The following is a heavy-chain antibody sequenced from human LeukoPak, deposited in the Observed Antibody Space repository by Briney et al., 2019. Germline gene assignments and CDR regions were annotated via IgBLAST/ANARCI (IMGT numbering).Heavy chain of an antibody. J-gene: IGHJ4*02. CDR3: ARDREQLSD. CDR2: ISSSSSSR. D-gene: IGHD6-6*01. V-gene: IGHV3-48*02. CDR1: GFTFSRYS. Sequence: GGSLTLSCAAAGFTFSRYSMNWVRQAPGKGLEWVSYISSSSSSRYYADSVKGRFSISRDNAKNSLYLQMNSLRDEDTAVYYCARDREQLSDRGQRTLVTVSS.